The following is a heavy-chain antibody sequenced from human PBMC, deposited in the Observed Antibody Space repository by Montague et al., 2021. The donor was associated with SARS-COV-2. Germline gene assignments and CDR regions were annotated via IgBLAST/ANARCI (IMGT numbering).Heavy chain of an antibody. Sequence: SETLSLTCAGLGRCSRGQNGNSILWPPGTGQERTGEITHSGSTNYNPSLKSRVTMSVDTSKNQFSLKLSSVTAADTAVYYCARGARQGYGFRLGSFDSWGQGTLVTVSS. V-gene: IGHV4-34*01. CDR1: GRCSRGQN. CDR2: ITHSGST. D-gene: IGHD3-10*01. J-gene: IGHJ4*02. CDR3: ARGARQGYGFRLGSFDS.